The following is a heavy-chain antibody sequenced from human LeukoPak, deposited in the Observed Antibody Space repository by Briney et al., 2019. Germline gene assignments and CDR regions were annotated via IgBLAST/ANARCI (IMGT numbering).Heavy chain of an antibody. V-gene: IGHV3-20*04. CDR3: ARDHFTVAGNLDY. J-gene: IGHJ4*02. Sequence: GGSLRLSCAASGFTFDDYGMSCAPHAPGKGLEWVPDINWNGGSTGYADSVKGRFTIPRDNAKNSLYLQMNSLRAEDTALYYCARDHFTVAGNLDYWGQGTLVTVSS. D-gene: IGHD6-19*01. CDR2: INWNGGST. CDR1: GFTFDDYG.